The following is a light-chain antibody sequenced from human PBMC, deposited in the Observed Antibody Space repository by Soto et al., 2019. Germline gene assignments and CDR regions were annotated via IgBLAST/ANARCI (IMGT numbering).Light chain of an antibody. CDR2: GAS. J-gene: IGKJ4*01. V-gene: IGKV3-20*01. CDR3: HHYGSS. CDR1: QSVNSKY. Sequence: EIVLTQSPGTLSLSLGERASLSCRASQSVNSKYLAWYQQKPGQAPRLVIYGASNRATGLPDRFSGSGSGTDFTLTISRLEPEDFAFYYCHHYGSSFGGGTRVEFK.